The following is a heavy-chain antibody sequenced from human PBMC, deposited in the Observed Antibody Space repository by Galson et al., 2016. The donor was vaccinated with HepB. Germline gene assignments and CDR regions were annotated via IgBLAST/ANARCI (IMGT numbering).Heavy chain of an antibody. Sequence: SVKVSCKASSYTFSNYGLNWVRQAPGQGLEWMGWISDYTVNKMYAQKFRDRLTMTIDTPNSTAYMELRSLRSDDTAVYYCARDDGDYDVDFGYWGQGTLVTVSS. J-gene: IGHJ4*02. CDR1: SYTFSNYG. CDR3: ARDDGDYDVDFGY. V-gene: IGHV1-18*01. D-gene: IGHD4-17*01. CDR2: ISDYTVNK.